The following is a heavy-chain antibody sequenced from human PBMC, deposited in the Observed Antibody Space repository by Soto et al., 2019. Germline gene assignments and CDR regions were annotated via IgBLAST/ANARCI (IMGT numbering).Heavy chain of an antibody. CDR3: ARAYRPGSYYTWFDL. V-gene: IGHV1-8*01. D-gene: IGHD3-10*01. Sequence: ASVKVCCKASGDTFTSHDINWVRQATGQGLEWMGWMNPNSGNTGYAQKFQGRVTMTRDTSLTTAYMELSSLRSEDTAVFYCARAYRPGSYYTWFDLWGQGTLVTVSS. CDR1: GDTFTSHD. CDR2: MNPNSGNT. J-gene: IGHJ5*02.